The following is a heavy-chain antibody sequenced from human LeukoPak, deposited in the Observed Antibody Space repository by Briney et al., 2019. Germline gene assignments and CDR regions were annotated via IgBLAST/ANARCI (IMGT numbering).Heavy chain of an antibody. CDR3: AKDLRYYGSGSYLGFDY. Sequence: GRSLRLSCAASGFTFSSYGMHWVRQAPGKGLEWEAVISYDGSNKYYADSVKGRFTISRDNSKNTLYLQMNSLRAEDTAVYYCAKDLRYYGSGSYLGFDYWGQGTLVTVSS. J-gene: IGHJ4*02. D-gene: IGHD3-10*01. V-gene: IGHV3-30*18. CDR2: ISYDGSNK. CDR1: GFTFSSYG.